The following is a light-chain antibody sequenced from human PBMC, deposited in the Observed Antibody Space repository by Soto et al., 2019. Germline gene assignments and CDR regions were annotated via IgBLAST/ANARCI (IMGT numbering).Light chain of an antibody. Sequence: QSVLTQPRSVSGSPGQSVTISCTGTSSDVGGYNYVSWYQQHPGKAPKLMIYDVSKRLSGVPDRFSGSKSGNTASLTISGLRAEDEADYYCCSYAGSYTLYVFGTGTKLTVL. CDR1: SSDVGGYNY. J-gene: IGLJ1*01. CDR3: CSYAGSYTLYV. V-gene: IGLV2-11*01. CDR2: DVS.